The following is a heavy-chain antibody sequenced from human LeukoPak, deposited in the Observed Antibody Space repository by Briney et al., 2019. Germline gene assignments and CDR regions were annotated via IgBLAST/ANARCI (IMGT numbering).Heavy chain of an antibody. D-gene: IGHD6-19*01. Sequence: SQTLSLTCTVSAGTINTDLYYWTWIRQPAGKGLEWIGRIYTNGWTDYNPSLKSRVTMPVDTSKNQFSLKLRFVTAADTALYYCARGSGWNAFDPWGQGTLVTVPS. J-gene: IGHJ5*02. V-gene: IGHV4-61*02. CDR1: AGTINTDLYY. CDR2: IYTNGWT. CDR3: ARGSGWNAFDP.